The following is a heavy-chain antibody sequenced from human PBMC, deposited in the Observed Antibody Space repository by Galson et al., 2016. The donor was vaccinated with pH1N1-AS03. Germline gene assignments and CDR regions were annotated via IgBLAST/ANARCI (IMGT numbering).Heavy chain of an antibody. CDR2: INGVGSSI. J-gene: IGHJ4*02. V-gene: IGHV3-74*01. D-gene: IGHD3-16*02. Sequence: SLRLSCAASGISLSSSWMHWVRQAPGRGLVWVSGINGVGSSIKYADAGKGRFTISRDNSKSTVYLQLNSLRAEDTAVYYCAKTTFGGVIVSGKMSLDYWGQGTLVTVSS. CDR1: GISLSSSW. CDR3: AKTTFGGVIVSGKMSLDY.